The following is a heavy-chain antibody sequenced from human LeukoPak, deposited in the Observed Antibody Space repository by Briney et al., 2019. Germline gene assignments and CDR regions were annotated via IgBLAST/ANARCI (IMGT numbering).Heavy chain of an antibody. CDR1: GGSFSGYY. Sequence: SETLSLTCAVYGGSFSGYYWSWIRQPPGKGLEWIGEINHSGSTNYNPSLKSRVTISVDTSKNQFSLKLSSVTAADTAVYYCARGGPFGYWGQGTLVTVSS. V-gene: IGHV4-34*01. J-gene: IGHJ4*02. CDR3: ARGGPFGY. CDR2: INHSGST.